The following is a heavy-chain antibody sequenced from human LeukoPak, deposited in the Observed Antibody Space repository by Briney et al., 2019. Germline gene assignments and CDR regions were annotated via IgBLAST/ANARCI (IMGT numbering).Heavy chain of an antibody. CDR1: GGSLMSSIHY. V-gene: IGHV4-39*07. CDR2: MYYSGNT. D-gene: IGHD1/OR15-1a*01. Sequence: SETLSLTCAVSGGSLMSSIHYWAWIRQPPGKGLEWIGSMYYSGNTYYNPSIQSRVTISLFTSESQFSLKLSSVTAADTAVYYCARDRHWTNDWVFDYWGQGTLVTVSS. J-gene: IGHJ4*02. CDR3: ARDRHWTNDWVFDY.